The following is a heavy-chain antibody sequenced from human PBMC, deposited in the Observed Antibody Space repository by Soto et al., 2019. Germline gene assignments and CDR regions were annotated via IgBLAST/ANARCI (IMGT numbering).Heavy chain of an antibody. D-gene: IGHD2-15*01. V-gene: IGHV3-23*01. J-gene: IGHJ4*02. CDR3: ANLGVFFSGGRCYSDS. CDR1: GFSFSTYA. Sequence: EVQLLESGGGLVQPGGSLRLSCAASGFSFSTYAMSWVRQAPGKGLEWVSVIHSGGGSAYYADSVKGRFTVSRDNSKNTLYRQMNDVRAEDTAVYYCANLGVFFSGGRCYSDSWGQGTLVTVSS. CDR2: IHSGGGSA.